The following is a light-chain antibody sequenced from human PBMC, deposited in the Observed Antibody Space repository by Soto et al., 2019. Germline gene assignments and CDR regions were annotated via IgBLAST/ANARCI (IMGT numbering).Light chain of an antibody. CDR2: DAS. Sequence: IVMTQSPATLSVSPGERITLSCRASRTVGSKLAWYQQKPGQAPRLLISDASTRATGIPARFSGSGSGTEFTLTISSLQSEDFAVYYCQQYSNCKTFGQGTKLEIK. V-gene: IGKV3-15*01. J-gene: IGKJ2*01. CDR1: RTVGSK. CDR3: QQYSNCKT.